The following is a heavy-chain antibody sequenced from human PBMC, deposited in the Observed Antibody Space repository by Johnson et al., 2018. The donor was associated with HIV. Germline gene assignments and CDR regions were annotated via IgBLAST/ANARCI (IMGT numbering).Heavy chain of an antibody. CDR3: ARAEAPYSTSRAFDI. CDR2: IYSGGST. Sequence: VQLVESGGGLIQPGGSLRLSCAASGFTVSSNYMSWVRQAPGKGLEWVSVIYSGGSTYYADSVKGRFTISRDNSKNTLFLQMNSLRPEDTAVYYFARAEAPYSTSRAFDIWGQGTMVTVSS. V-gene: IGHV3-66*03. D-gene: IGHD6-6*01. CDR1: GFTVSSNY. J-gene: IGHJ3*02.